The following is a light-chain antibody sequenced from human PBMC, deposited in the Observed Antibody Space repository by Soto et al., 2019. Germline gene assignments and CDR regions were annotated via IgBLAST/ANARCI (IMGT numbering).Light chain of an antibody. CDR3: QHYNSYSEA. CDR2: AAS. J-gene: IGKJ1*01. Sequence: DIQMTQSPSTLSGSVGDRVTITCRASQSIGSLLAWYQQKPGRAPKLLIYAASSLESGVPSRFSGSGSGTEFTLTISSLQPDDFATYYCQHYNSYSEAFGQGTKVDIK. V-gene: IGKV1-5*01. CDR1: QSIGSL.